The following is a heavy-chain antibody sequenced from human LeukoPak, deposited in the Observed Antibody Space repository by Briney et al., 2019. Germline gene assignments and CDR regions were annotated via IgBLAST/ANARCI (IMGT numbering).Heavy chain of an antibody. CDR1: GFTFSSYA. J-gene: IGHJ4*02. V-gene: IGHV3-23*01. CDR3: AKGTNCGGDCYSLFDY. Sequence: GGSLRLSCAASGFTFSSYAMSWARQAPGKGLEWVSVIGGSGDRTYYADSVKGRFTISRDNSKNTLYLQMNSLRAEDTAVYYCAKGTNCGGDCYSLFDYWGQGTLVTVSS. D-gene: IGHD2-21*02. CDR2: IGGSGDRT.